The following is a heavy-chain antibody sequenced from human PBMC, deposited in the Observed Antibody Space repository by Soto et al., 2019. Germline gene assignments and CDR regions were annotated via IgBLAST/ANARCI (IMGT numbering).Heavy chain of an antibody. CDR2: IIPIFGTA. CDR1: GGTFSSYA. CDR3: AIAPRGVIRYYYYCGMDV. D-gene: IGHD3-10*01. J-gene: IGHJ6*02. Sequence: QVQLVQSGAEVKKPGSSVKVSCKASGGTFSSYAISWVRQAPGQGLEWMGGIIPIFGTANYAQKFQGRVTITADESTSTAYMELSSVRSEDTAVYYCAIAPRGVIRYYYYCGMDVWGQGTTVTVSS. V-gene: IGHV1-69*01.